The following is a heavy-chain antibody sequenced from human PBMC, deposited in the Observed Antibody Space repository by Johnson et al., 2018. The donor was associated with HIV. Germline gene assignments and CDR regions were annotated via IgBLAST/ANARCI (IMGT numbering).Heavy chain of an antibody. CDR1: GFTFSDHY. CDR3: TSGKSWLAVDAFDI. V-gene: IGHV3-72*01. Sequence: VQLVESGGGLVQPGGSLRLSCAASGFTFSDHYMDWVRQAPGKGLEWIARTRDNANSYATAYAASVKGRFTISRDDSKNTAYLQMNSLKTEDTAVYYCTSGKSWLAVDAFDIWCQGTMVTVSS. J-gene: IGHJ3*02. D-gene: IGHD6-19*01. CDR2: TRDNANSYAT.